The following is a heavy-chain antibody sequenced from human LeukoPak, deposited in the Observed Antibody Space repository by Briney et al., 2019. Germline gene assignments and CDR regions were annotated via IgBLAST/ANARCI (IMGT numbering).Heavy chain of an antibody. CDR3: AIGPGYYDSSAAFDY. D-gene: IGHD3-22*01. V-gene: IGHV1-18*01. CDR1: GYTFTSYG. J-gene: IGHJ4*02. Sequence: ASVKVSCKASGYTFTSYGISWVRQAPGQGLECMGWISAYNGNTNYAQKLQGRVTMTTDTSTSTAYMELRSLRSDDTAVYYCAIGPGYYDSSAAFDYWGQGTLVTVSS. CDR2: ISAYNGNT.